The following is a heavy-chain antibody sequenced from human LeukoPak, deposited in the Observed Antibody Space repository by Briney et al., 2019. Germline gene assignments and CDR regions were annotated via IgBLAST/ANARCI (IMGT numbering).Heavy chain of an antibody. V-gene: IGHV3-30*04. CDR3: GRAMDV. Sequence: GRSLRLSCAASGFTFSSYAMHWVRQAPGKGLEWVAVISYDGSNKYYADSVKGRFTISRDNSKNTLYLQMNSLRAEDTAVYYCGRAMDVWGQGTTVTVS. J-gene: IGHJ6*02. CDR2: ISYDGSNK. CDR1: GFTFSSYA.